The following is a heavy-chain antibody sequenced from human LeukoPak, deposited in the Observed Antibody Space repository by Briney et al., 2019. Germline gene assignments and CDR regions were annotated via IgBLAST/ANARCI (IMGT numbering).Heavy chain of an antibody. D-gene: IGHD5-12*01. Sequence: PSETLSLTCSVSIGSISSSKWWSWVRQSPVKGLEWIGEIYLYGTTNYNPSFTSRVTMSVDRSRNQFSLKLTSVTAADTAVYYCARDPGYRFSRDACDVWGQGTMVTVSS. CDR1: IGSISSSKW. J-gene: IGHJ3*01. V-gene: IGHV4-4*02. CDR2: IYLYGTT. CDR3: ARDPGYRFSRDACDV.